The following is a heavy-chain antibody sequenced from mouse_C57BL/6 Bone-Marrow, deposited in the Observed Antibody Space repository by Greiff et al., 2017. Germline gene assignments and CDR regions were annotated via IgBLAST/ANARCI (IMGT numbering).Heavy chain of an antibody. J-gene: IGHJ3*01. CDR2: IDPSDSYT. Sequence: VKLQQPGAELVMPGASVKLSCKASGYTFTSYWMHWVKQRPGQGLEWIGEIDPSDSYTNYNQKFKGKSTLTVDKSSSTAYMQLSSLTSEDSAVYYCAREGTAQATWGFAYWGQGTLVTVSA. D-gene: IGHD3-2*02. V-gene: IGHV1-69*01. CDR3: AREGTAQATWGFAY. CDR1: GYTFTSYW.